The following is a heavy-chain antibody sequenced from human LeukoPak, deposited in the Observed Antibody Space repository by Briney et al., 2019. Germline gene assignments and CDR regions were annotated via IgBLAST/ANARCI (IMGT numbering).Heavy chain of an antibody. Sequence: GESLKISCQVSGYNFRDYWIAWVRQTPGKGLQWMGSIYPDDSDTKYSPSFQGQVTMSVDQSSNTAYLQWNSLRASDTAIYYCARQAYGSHFDAFDIWGQGTMVTVSS. J-gene: IGHJ3*02. CDR2: IYPDDSDT. CDR3: ARQAYGSHFDAFDI. V-gene: IGHV5-51*01. CDR1: GYNFRDYW. D-gene: IGHD3-22*01.